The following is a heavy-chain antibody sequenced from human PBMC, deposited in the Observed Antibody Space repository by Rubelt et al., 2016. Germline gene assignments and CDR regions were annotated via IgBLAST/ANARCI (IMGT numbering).Heavy chain of an antibody. D-gene: IGHD3-22*01. J-gene: IGHJ4*02. CDR3: ARGDYDSSGYPDY. Sequence: QVQLQESGPRLVKPSETLSLTCTVSGGSINSYFWSWVRQPPGKGLEWIGYIYYSGSTYYNPSLKSRVTISVDTSKNQFSLMLSSVTAADTAVYYCARGDYDSSGYPDYWGQGTLVTVSS. CDR2: IYYSGST. CDR1: GGSINSYF. V-gene: IGHV4-59*12.